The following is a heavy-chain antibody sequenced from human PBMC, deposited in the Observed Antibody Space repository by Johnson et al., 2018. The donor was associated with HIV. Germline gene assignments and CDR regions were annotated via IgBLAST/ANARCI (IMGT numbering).Heavy chain of an antibody. J-gene: IGHJ3*02. D-gene: IGHD2-15*01. CDR3: AKAFPYCTGGRCYPHRAPHDAFDI. V-gene: IGHV3-30*04. CDR2: ISYDGSIK. CDR1: GFTFSSYA. Sequence: QVQLVESGGGVVQPGRSLRLSCAASGFTFSSYAMHWVRQAPGKGLEWVAVISYDGSIKYYADSVKGRFTISRDNSKNTLYLQMNSLRAEDTAVYYCAKAFPYCTGGRCYPHRAPHDAFDIWGQGTMVTVSS.